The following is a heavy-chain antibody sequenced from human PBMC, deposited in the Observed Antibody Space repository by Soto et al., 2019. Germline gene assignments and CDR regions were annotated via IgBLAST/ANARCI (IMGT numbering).Heavy chain of an antibody. Sequence: SETLSLTCTVSGGSISSYYWSWIRQPPGKGLEWIGYIYYSGSTNYNPSLKSRVTISVDTSKNQFSLKLSSVTAADTAVYYCARHAGGGPYYYYYMDVWGKGTTVTVSS. CDR2: IYYSGST. V-gene: IGHV4-59*08. CDR3: ARHAGGGPYYYYYMDV. D-gene: IGHD3-16*01. J-gene: IGHJ6*03. CDR1: GGSISSYY.